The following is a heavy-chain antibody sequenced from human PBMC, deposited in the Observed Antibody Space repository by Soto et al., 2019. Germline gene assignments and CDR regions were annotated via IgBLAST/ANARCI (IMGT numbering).Heavy chain of an antibody. CDR3: AREGRYDYVWGSYRVLLDAFDI. Sequence: SETLSLTCTVSGGSISSGDYYWSWIRQPPGKGLEWIGYIYYSGSTYYNPSLKSRVTISVDTSKNQFSLKLSSVTAADTAVYYCAREGRYDYVWGSYRVLLDAFDIWGQGTMVTVSS. CDR2: IYYSGST. CDR1: GGSISSGDYY. J-gene: IGHJ3*02. V-gene: IGHV4-30-4*01. D-gene: IGHD3-16*02.